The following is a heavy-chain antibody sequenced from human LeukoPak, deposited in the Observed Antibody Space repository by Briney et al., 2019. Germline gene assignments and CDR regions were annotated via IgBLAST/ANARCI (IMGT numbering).Heavy chain of an antibody. D-gene: IGHD2-21*02. CDR2: IIPILGIA. V-gene: IGHV1-69*04. CDR1: GGTFSSYA. Sequence: SVKVSCKASGGTFSSYAISWVRQAPGQGLEWMGRIIPILGIANYAQKFQGRVTITADKSMSTAYMELSSLRSEDTAVYYCARARIVVVTATSQYNWFDPWGQGTLVTVSS. J-gene: IGHJ5*02. CDR3: ARARIVVVTATSQYNWFDP.